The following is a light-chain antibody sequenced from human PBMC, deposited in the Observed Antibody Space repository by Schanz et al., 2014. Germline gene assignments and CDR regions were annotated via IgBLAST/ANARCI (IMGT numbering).Light chain of an antibody. Sequence: DIVLTQSSGTLSLSPGERATLSCRASQSVASNFLAWYQQKPGQAPRLLIYDASTRATGIPDRFSGSGSGTDFTLTISRLEPEDFAVYYCQHYGSSPPYTFGQGTKLEIK. CDR2: DAS. J-gene: IGKJ2*01. CDR1: QSVASNF. CDR3: QHYGSSPPYT. V-gene: IGKV3-20*01.